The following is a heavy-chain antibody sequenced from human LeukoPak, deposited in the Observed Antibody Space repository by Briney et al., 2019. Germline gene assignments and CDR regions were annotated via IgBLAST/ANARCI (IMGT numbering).Heavy chain of an antibody. D-gene: IGHD3-16*01. Sequence: GGSLRLSCAASGFTFSNYWMTWVRQAPGKGLEWVANIKQDGSQKYCVDSVRGRFTISRDNAQNSLYLQMNSLRAEDTAVYFCAREINYFDLWGQGALVTVSS. CDR3: AREINYFDL. V-gene: IGHV3-7*01. J-gene: IGHJ4*02. CDR1: GFTFSNYW. CDR2: IKQDGSQK.